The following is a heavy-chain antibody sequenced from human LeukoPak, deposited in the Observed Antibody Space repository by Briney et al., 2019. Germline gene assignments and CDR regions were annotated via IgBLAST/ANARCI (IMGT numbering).Heavy chain of an antibody. CDR2: ISGSGGST. CDR1: GFTFSSYG. V-gene: IGHV3-23*01. D-gene: IGHD5-18*01. J-gene: IGHJ4*02. Sequence: GGSLRLSCAASGFTFSSYGMSWVRQAPGKGLEWVSAISGSGGSTYYADSVKGRFTISRDNSKNTLYLQMNSLRAEDTAVYYCAKDKEYSYGGRDLNQFFDYWGQGTLVTVSS. CDR3: AKDKEYSYGGRDLNQFFDY.